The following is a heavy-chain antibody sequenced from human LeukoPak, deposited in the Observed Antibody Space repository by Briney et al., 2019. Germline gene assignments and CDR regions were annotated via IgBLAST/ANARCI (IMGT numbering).Heavy chain of an antibody. CDR3: ARFGYSGYDWGDAFDI. J-gene: IGHJ3*02. CDR1: GGTFSSYA. V-gene: IGHV1-69*04. D-gene: IGHD5-12*01. CDR2: IIPILGIA. Sequence: SVKVSCKASGGTFSSYAISWVRQAPGQGLEWMGRIIPILGIANYAQKFQGRVTITADKSTSTAYMELSSLRSEDTAVYYCARFGYSGYDWGDAFDIWGQGTMVTVSS.